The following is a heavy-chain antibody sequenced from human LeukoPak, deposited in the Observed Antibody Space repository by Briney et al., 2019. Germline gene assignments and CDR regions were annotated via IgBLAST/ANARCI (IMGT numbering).Heavy chain of an antibody. D-gene: IGHD6-13*01. V-gene: IGHV3-48*03. CDR1: GFTFSSYS. CDR3: ARALPSSWYYFDY. Sequence: GGSLRLSCAASGFTFSSYSMSWVRQAPGKGLEWVSYISSSGSIYYADSVKGRFTISRDNAKNSLYLQMNSLRAEDTAVYYCARALPSSWYYFDYWGQGTLVTVSS. CDR2: ISSSGSI. J-gene: IGHJ4*02.